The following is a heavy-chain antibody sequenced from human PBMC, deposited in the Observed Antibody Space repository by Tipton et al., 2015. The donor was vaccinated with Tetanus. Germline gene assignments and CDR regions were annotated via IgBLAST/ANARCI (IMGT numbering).Heavy chain of an antibody. V-gene: IGHV4-31*03. CDR2: IYYSGDT. Sequence: TLSLTCTVSGDSISRGGYFWDWNRPRPGEGPEWVGYIYYSGDTYYNPSLKSRVTITTDKSKNQVPLRLNSVTAADTAVYFCARTPDYYYGMDVWGQGTTVTVSS. CDR1: GDSISRGGYF. CDR3: ARTPDYYYGMDV. J-gene: IGHJ6*02.